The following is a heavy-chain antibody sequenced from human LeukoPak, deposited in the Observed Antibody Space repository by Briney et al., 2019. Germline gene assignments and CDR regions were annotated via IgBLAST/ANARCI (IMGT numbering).Heavy chain of an antibody. CDR1: GYTFTTYY. CDR3: ATGRGSSWSGAFDI. CDR2: FDPEDGET. D-gene: IGHD6-13*01. J-gene: IGHJ3*02. V-gene: IGHV1-24*01. Sequence: ASVKVSFIASGYTFTTYYIHRVRQAPGQGLEWMGGFDPEDGETIYAQKFQGRVTMTEDTSTDTAYMELSSLRSEDTAVYYCATGRGSSWSGAFDIWGHARRVTVSS.